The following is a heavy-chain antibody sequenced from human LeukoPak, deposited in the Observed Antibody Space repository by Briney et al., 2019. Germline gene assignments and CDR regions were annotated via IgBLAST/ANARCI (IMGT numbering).Heavy chain of an antibody. CDR3: ARRPGGSGSHNWFDP. J-gene: IGHJ5*02. Sequence: NRGESLKISCKGSGYSFTSYWIGWVRQMPGKGLEWMGIIYPGDSDTRYSPSFQGQVTISADKSISTAYLQWSSLKASDTAMYYCARRPGGSGSHNWFDPWGQGTLATVSS. CDR2: IYPGDSDT. CDR1: GYSFTSYW. D-gene: IGHD3-10*01. V-gene: IGHV5-51*01.